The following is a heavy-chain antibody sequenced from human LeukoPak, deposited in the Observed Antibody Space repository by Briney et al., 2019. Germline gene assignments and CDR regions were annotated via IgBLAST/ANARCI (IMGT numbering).Heavy chain of an antibody. D-gene: IGHD1-26*01. CDR1: GGSISSSSYY. J-gene: IGHJ4*02. Sequence: SETLSLTCTVSGGSISSSSYYWGWIRQPPGKGLEWIGSIYHSGSTYYNPSLKSRVTISVDTSKNQFSLKLSSVTAADTAVYYCATTPGSYSYFDYWGQGTLVTASS. CDR2: IYHSGST. CDR3: ATTPGSYSYFDY. V-gene: IGHV4-39*07.